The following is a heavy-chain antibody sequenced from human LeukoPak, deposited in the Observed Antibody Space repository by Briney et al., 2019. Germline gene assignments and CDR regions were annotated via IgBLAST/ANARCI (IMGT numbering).Heavy chain of an antibody. D-gene: IGHD2-2*01. J-gene: IGHJ3*02. CDR2: IYPGDSDT. CDR1: GYSFTSYW. Sequence: GESLKISCKGSGYSFTSYWIGWVRQMPGKGLEWMGIIYPGDSDTRHSPSFQGQVTISADKSISTAYLQWSSLKASDTAMYYCARQYCSSTSCYGDAFDIWGQGTMVTVSS. V-gene: IGHV5-51*01. CDR3: ARQYCSSTSCYGDAFDI.